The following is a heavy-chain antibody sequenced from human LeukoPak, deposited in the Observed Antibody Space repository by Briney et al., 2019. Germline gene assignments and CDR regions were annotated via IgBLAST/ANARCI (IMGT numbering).Heavy chain of an antibody. Sequence: GGSLRLSCAASGFTFSSYAMTWVRQAPGKGLEWVSTISGSGAYTYYADSVKGRFTISRDNSKNTLYLQMNSLRAEDTAVYYCAKDPREAAYYFEYWGQGTLVTVSS. CDR1: GFTFSSYA. D-gene: IGHD2-15*01. J-gene: IGHJ4*02. CDR2: ISGSGAYT. CDR3: AKDPREAAYYFEY. V-gene: IGHV3-23*01.